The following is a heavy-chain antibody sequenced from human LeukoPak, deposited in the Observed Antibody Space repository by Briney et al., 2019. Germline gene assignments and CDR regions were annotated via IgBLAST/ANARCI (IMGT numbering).Heavy chain of an antibody. D-gene: IGHD3-22*01. CDR1: GFTVSSNY. V-gene: IGHV3-53*01. CDR2: IYSGGST. Sequence: GGSLRLSCAASGFTVSSNYMSWVRQAPGKGLEWVSVIYSGGSTYYADSVKGRFTISRDNSKNTLYLQMSSLRAEDTAVCYCARTLYYYDSSGYESLDAFDIWGQGTMVTVSS. J-gene: IGHJ3*02. CDR3: ARTLYYYDSSGYESLDAFDI.